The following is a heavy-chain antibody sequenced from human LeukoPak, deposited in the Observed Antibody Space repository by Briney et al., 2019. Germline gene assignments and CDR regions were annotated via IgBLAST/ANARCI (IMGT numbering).Heavy chain of an antibody. J-gene: IGHJ4*02. V-gene: IGHV1-69*04. CDR3: ARFISGDIVATGDFDY. D-gene: IGHD5-12*01. CDR1: GGTFSSYA. Sequence: SVKVSCKASGGTFSSYAISWVRQAPGQGLEWMGRIIPILGIANYAQKFQGRVTITADKSTSTAYMELSSLRSEDTAVYYCARFISGDIVATGDFDYWGQGTLVTVSS. CDR2: IIPILGIA.